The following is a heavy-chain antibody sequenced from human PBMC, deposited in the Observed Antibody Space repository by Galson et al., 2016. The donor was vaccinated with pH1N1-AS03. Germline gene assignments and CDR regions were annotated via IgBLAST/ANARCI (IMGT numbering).Heavy chain of an antibody. CDR2: IRNGGGTI. Sequence: SLRLSCAASRFTFSNYAMSWVRQAPGKGPEWVSAIRNGGGTIWYADSVKGRFTISRDDSKNTLYLQMNSLRVGDTALYYCAKVTRERSIDMDFEHWGQGTPVTVSP. V-gene: IGHV3-23*01. J-gene: IGHJ4*02. CDR3: AKVTRERSIDMDFEH. CDR1: RFTFSNYA. D-gene: IGHD3-9*01.